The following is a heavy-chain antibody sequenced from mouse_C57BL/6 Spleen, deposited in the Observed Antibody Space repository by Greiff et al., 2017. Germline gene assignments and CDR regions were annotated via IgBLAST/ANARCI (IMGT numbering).Heavy chain of an antibody. CDR2: INPNNGGT. D-gene: IGHD2-1*01. CDR3: ARNYGNPAWFAY. J-gene: IGHJ3*01. CDR1: GYTFTDYN. Sequence: EVKLQESGPELVKPGASVKIPCKASGYTFTDYNMDWVKQSHGKSLEWIGDINPNNGGTIYNQKFKGKATLTVDKSSSTAYMELRSLTSEDTAVYYCARNYGNPAWFAYWGQGTLVTVSA. V-gene: IGHV1-18*01.